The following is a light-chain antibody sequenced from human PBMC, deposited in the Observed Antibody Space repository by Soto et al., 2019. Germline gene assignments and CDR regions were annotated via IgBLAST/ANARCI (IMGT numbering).Light chain of an antibody. CDR2: EVS. CDR1: SSDVGGYNY. Sequence: QSALTQPPSASGSPGQSVTLSCTGTSSDVGGYNYVSWYQQHPGKAPKLMIYEVSKRPSGVPDRFSGSKSGNTASLTVSGLQAEDEADYYCSSYTGSNNPPWVFGGGTQLTVL. V-gene: IGLV2-8*01. J-gene: IGLJ3*02. CDR3: SSYTGSNNPPWV.